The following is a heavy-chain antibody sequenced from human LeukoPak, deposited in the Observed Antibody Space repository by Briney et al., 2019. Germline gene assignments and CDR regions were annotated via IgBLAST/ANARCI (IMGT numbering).Heavy chain of an antibody. CDR3: TRMSGEAHGVPDL. D-gene: IGHD3-3*01. CDR1: GFTFSSYW. V-gene: IGHV3-74*01. J-gene: IGHJ5*02. CDR2: LSPEGSSI. Sequence: PGGSLRLSCAASGFTFSSYWMRWVRQAPGKGLVWVSRLSPEGSSITPADSVKGRFTISRDYAKNTLYLQIGSLRADETAVYYCTRMSGEAHGVPDLWGEGTLVTVSS.